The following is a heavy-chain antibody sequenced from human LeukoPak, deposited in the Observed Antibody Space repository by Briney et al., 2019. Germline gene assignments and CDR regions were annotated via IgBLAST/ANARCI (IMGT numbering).Heavy chain of an antibody. CDR1: GCTFTSYG. J-gene: IGHJ4*02. V-gene: IGHV1-18*01. D-gene: IGHD3-3*01. CDR2: ISTYNGNT. Sequence: ASVKVSCKASGCTFTSYGISWVRQAPGQGLEWMGWISTYNGNTNYAQKLQGRVTMTTDTSTSTAYMELRSLRSDDTAVYYCARDPANDFWSGEQPDFDYWGQGTLVTVSS. CDR3: ARDPANDFWSGEQPDFDY.